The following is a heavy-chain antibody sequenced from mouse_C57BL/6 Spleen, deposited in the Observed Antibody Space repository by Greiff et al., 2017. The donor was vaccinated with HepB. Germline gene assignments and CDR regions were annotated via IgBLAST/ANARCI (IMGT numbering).Heavy chain of an antibody. CDR3: ARKDTIFDY. J-gene: IGHJ2*01. Sequence: QVQLQQPGAELVMPGASVKLSCKASGYTFTSYWMHWVKQRPGQGLEWIGEIDPSDSYTNYNQKFKGKSTLTVDKSSSTAYMQLSSLTSEDSAVYYCARKDTIFDYWGQGTTLTVSS. V-gene: IGHV1-69*01. D-gene: IGHD1-1*02. CDR2: IDPSDSYT. CDR1: GYTFTSYW.